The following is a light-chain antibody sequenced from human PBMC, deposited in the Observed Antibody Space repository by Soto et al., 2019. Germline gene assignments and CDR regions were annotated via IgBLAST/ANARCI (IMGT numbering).Light chain of an antibody. CDR3: QQYDNWPWT. V-gene: IGKV3-15*01. Sequence: EIVMTPSPATLSVSPGERATLSCRASQSVSSNLAWYQQRPGQAPRLLIYGASARATGFPARFSASGSGTEFILTISSLQSEDFAVYYCQQYDNWPWTFGRGTKVDIK. CDR1: QSVSSN. J-gene: IGKJ1*01. CDR2: GAS.